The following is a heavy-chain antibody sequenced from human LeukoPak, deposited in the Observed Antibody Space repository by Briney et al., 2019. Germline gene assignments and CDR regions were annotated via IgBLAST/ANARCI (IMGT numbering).Heavy chain of an antibody. J-gene: IGHJ5*02. D-gene: IGHD5-12*01. Sequence: SETLSLTCTVSGGSISSYYWSWIRQPPGKGLEWIGYIYYSGSTNYNPSLKSRVTISVDTSKNQFSLKLSSVTAADTAVYYCARGLEVATNLNWFDPWGQGTLVTVSS. CDR2: IYYSGST. CDR3: ARGLEVATNLNWFDP. CDR1: GGSISSYY. V-gene: IGHV4-59*01.